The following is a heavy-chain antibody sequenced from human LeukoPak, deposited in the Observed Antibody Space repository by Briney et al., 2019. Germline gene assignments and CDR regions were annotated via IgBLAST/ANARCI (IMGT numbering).Heavy chain of an antibody. CDR2: INHRGST. D-gene: IGHD3-10*01. CDR1: GASISSGGYY. J-gene: IGHJ5*02. CDR3: ARISGGWSDP. V-gene: IGHV4-31*03. Sequence: SETLSLTCTVSGASISSGGYYWSWIRQHPAKGLEWIGYINHRGSTDYKPSLKSRVTMSVDTSKSQFSLKMNSVTAADTAVYYCARISGGWSDPWGQGTLVTVSS.